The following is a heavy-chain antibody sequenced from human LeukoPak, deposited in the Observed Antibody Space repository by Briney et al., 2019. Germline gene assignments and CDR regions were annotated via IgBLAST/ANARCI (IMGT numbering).Heavy chain of an antibody. V-gene: IGHV5-51*01. CDR3: ARVGGSLNTPADP. Sequence: GESLKISCKGSGYSFNNYWIGWVRQMPGKGLEWMGIVYPGDSDTRYSPSFQGQVTISADKSISTAYLQWSSLKASDTAMYYCARVGGSLNTPADPWGQGTLVTVSS. CDR1: GYSFNNYW. J-gene: IGHJ5*02. D-gene: IGHD1-26*01. CDR2: VYPGDSDT.